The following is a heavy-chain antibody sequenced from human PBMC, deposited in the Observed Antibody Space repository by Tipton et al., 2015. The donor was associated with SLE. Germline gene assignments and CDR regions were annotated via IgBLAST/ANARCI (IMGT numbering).Heavy chain of an antibody. V-gene: IGHV4-34*01. Sequence: SLTCAVYGGSFSGYYWSWIRQPPGKGLEWIGEINHSGSTNYNPSLKSRVTISVDTSKNQFSLNLISVTVADTAVYYCARDRGAAPDYWGQGTLVTVSS. CDR3: ARDRGAAPDY. J-gene: IGHJ4*02. CDR1: GGSFSGYY. CDR2: INHSGST. D-gene: IGHD6-6*01.